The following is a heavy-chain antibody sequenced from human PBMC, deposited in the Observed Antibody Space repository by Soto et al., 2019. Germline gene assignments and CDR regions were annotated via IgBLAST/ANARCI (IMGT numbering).Heavy chain of an antibody. D-gene: IGHD2-15*01. V-gene: IGHV1-24*01. Sequence: QVQLVQSGAEVKKPGASVKVSCKVSGYTLTELSMHWVRQAPGKGLEWMGGFDPEDGETIYAQKFQGRVTMTEDTSTDTAYXXLXSRXSEDTAVYYCATGQGLGYCSGGSCYPNYYYYGMDVWGQGTTVTVSS. CDR3: ATGQGLGYCSGGSCYPNYYYYGMDV. J-gene: IGHJ6*02. CDR2: FDPEDGET. CDR1: GYTLTELS.